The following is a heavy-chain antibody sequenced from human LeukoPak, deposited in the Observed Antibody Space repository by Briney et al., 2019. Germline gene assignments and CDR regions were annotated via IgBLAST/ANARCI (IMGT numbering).Heavy chain of an antibody. V-gene: IGHV3-30-3*01. Sequence: GGSLRLSCAASRFTFSNYAMHWVRQAPGKGLEWVAVISYDGSNQQYADSVKGRFTISRDNSKNTVYLQMNNLRPEDTAVYYCARDRAGSGSYVTFDYWGQGTLVTVSS. CDR3: ARDRAGSGSYVTFDY. CDR2: ISYDGSNQ. D-gene: IGHD3-10*01. J-gene: IGHJ4*02. CDR1: RFTFSNYA.